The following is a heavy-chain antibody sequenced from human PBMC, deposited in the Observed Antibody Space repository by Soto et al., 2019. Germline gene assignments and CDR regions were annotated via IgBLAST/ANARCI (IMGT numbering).Heavy chain of an antibody. CDR3: ARDGRYFDWLSYFDY. Sequence: ASVKVSCKASGYTFISYAMHWVRQAPGQRLEWMGWINAGNGNTKYSQKFQGRVTITRDTSATTAYMELSSLRSEDTAVYYCARDGRYFDWLSYFDYWGQGTLVTVSS. D-gene: IGHD3-9*01. V-gene: IGHV1-3*01. CDR1: GYTFISYA. J-gene: IGHJ4*02. CDR2: INAGNGNT.